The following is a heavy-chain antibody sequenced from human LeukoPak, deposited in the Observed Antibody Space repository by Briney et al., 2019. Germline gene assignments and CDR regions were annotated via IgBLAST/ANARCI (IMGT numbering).Heavy chain of an antibody. Sequence: PGGSLRLSCAASGFTVSSKYMSGVRQAPGKGLEWVSVIFSGDNTYYADSVKGRFTISRDNSKNTLYLQMNSLRAEDTAVYYCARDFGRGYCSSTSCYGWFDPWGQGTLVTVSS. CDR3: ARDFGRGYCSSTSCYGWFDP. D-gene: IGHD2-2*01. CDR1: GFTVSSKY. J-gene: IGHJ5*02. CDR2: IFSGDNT. V-gene: IGHV3-66*02.